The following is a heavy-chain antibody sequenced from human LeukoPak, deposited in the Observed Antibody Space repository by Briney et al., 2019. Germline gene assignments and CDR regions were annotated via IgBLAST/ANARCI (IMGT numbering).Heavy chain of an antibody. V-gene: IGHV1-18*01. Sequence: ASVKVSCKASGYTFTSHGITWVRQAPGQGLEWMGWISVYNGSTNYAQKVQARVTMTRDTSTSTVYMELSSLRSEDTAVYYCARDQPSSSSFDYWGQGTLVTVSS. CDR3: ARDQPSSSSFDY. D-gene: IGHD6-6*01. CDR1: GYTFTSHG. J-gene: IGHJ4*02. CDR2: ISVYNGST.